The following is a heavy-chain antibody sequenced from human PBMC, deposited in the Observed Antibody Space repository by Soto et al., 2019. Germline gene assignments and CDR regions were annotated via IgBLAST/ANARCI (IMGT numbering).Heavy chain of an antibody. D-gene: IGHD4-17*01. V-gene: IGHV1-18*01. CDR2: ISAYNGNT. CDR3: VSVTPYYYYCMDV. Sequence: GASVKVSCKASGYTFTSYGISWVRQAPGQGLEWMGWISAYNGNTNYAQKLQGRVTMTTDTSTSTAYMELRSLRSDDTAVYYCVSVTPYYYYCMDVWGQGTTVTGSS. J-gene: IGHJ6*02. CDR1: GYTFTSYG.